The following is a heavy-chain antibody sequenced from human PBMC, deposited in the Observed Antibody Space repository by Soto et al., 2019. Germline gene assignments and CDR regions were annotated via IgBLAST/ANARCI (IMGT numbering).Heavy chain of an antibody. J-gene: IGHJ4*02. CDR3: ARDTDLTLVTTLDY. CDR2: INISNGNT. CDR1: GYTFKSYQ. Sequence: GSVKVSCKAAGYTFKSYQIYWVRQAPGQRLECMGWINISNGNTEYSQNFQGRVTMTRDTSASTAYREWSSLRSEDTAVYYCARDTDLTLVTTLDYWGQGTPVTVSS. V-gene: IGHV1-3*04. D-gene: IGHD4-17*01.